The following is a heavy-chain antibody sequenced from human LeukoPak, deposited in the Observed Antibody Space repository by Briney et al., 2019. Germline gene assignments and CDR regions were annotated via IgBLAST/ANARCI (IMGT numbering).Heavy chain of an antibody. V-gene: IGHV1-2*02. Sequence: ASVKVSCKASGYTFTGYYMHWVRQAPGQGLEWMGWINPNSGGTNYAQKFQGRVTMTRDTSISTAYMELSRLRSDDTAVYYCARDPDSSGYYHPFDYWGQGTLVTVSS. CDR1: GYTFTGYY. D-gene: IGHD3-22*01. J-gene: IGHJ4*02. CDR2: INPNSGGT. CDR3: ARDPDSSGYYHPFDY.